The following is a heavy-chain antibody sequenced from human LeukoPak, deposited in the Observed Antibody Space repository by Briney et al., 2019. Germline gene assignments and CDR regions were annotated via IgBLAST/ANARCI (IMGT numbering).Heavy chain of an antibody. CDR2: ISAYNGNT. V-gene: IGHV1-18*01. CDR1: GGTFSSYA. Sequence: ASVKVSSKASGGTFSSYAISWVRQAPGQGLEWMGWISAYNGNTNYAQKLQGRVTMTTDTSTSTAYMELRSLRSDDAAVYYCARDQGLTGYFDYWGQGTLVTVSS. D-gene: IGHD3-9*01. J-gene: IGHJ4*02. CDR3: ARDQGLTGYFDY.